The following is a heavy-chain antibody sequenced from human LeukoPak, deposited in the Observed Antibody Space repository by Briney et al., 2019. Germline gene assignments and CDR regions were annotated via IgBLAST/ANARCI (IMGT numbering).Heavy chain of an antibody. CDR1: GYSISSGYY. CDR3: ARAPAGYCSGGSCYL. J-gene: IGHJ5*02. CDR2: IYHSGST. D-gene: IGHD2-15*01. Sequence: SETLSPTCAVSGYSISSGYYWGWIRQPPGKGLEWIGSIYHSGSTYYNPSLKSRVTISVDTSKNQFSLKLSSVTAADTAVYYCARAPAGYCSGGSCYLWGQGTLVTVSS. V-gene: IGHV4-38-2*01.